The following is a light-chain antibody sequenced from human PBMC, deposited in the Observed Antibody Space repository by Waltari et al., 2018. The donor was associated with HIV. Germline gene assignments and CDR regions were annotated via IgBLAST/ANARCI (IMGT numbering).Light chain of an antibody. CDR3: CSYAGSNTFYV. CDR1: SRDIVGYTY. Sequence: QSALTQPRSVSGSPGQTVTISCRGTSRDIVGYTYVSWSQPHPAEAPRLRIYDVNKGPAGVPDRFSGSKSGNTASLTISGLQAEDEADYYCCSYAGSNTFYVFGTGTEVTVL. CDR2: DVN. J-gene: IGLJ1*01. V-gene: IGLV2-11*01.